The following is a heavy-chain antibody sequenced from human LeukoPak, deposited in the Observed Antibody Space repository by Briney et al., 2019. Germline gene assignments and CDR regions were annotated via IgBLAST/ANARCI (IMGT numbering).Heavy chain of an antibody. D-gene: IGHD1-26*01. J-gene: IGHJ5*02. CDR1: GFTFSSYW. CDR2: IKQDGSEK. CDR3: ARDGVGCWYREVSNWFDP. V-gene: IGHV3-7*05. Sequence: PGGSLRLSCAASGFTFSSYWMSWVRQAPGKGLEWVANIKQDGSEKYYVDSVKGRFTISRDNAKNSLYLQMNSLRAEDTAVYYCARDGVGCWYREVSNWFDPWGQGTLVTVSS.